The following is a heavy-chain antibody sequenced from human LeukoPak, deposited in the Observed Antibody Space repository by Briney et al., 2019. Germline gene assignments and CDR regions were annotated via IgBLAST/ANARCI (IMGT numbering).Heavy chain of an antibody. CDR1: GGTFSSYA. J-gene: IGHJ6*03. CDR2: IIPIFGTA. Sequence: ASVKVSCKASGGTFSSYAISWVRQAPGQGLEWMGGIIPIFGTANYAQTIPGRVTITADKSTSTAYMELSSLISGDTAVYYCARAPYSNYDDYYYYMDVWGKGTTVTVSS. D-gene: IGHD4-11*01. V-gene: IGHV1-69*06. CDR3: ARAPYSNYDDYYYYMDV.